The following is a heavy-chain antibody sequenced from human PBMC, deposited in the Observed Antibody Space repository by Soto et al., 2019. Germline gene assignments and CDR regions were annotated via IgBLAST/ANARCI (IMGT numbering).Heavy chain of an antibody. D-gene: IGHD3-16*02. J-gene: IGHJ4*02. CDR2: IWYDGSNK. V-gene: IGHV3-33*01. Sequence: GSLRLSCAASGFTFSSYGMHWVRQAPGKGLEWVAVIWYDGSNKYYADSVKGRFTISRDNSKNTLYLQMNSLRAEDTAVYYCARDLSLRPQYYFDYWGQGTLVTVS. CDR1: GFTFSSYG. CDR3: ARDLSLRPQYYFDY.